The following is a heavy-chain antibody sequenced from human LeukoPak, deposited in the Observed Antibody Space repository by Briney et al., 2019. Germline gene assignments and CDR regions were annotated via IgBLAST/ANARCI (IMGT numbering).Heavy chain of an antibody. CDR1: GFTFSSYS. D-gene: IGHD2-15*01. CDR3: ARDSSPPLLRPKGLDY. CDR2: ISSSSSYI. Sequence: PGGSLRPSCAASGFTFSSYSMNWVRQAPGKGLEWVSSISSSSSYIYYADSVKGRFTISRDNAKNSLYLQMNSLRAEDTAVYYCARDSSPPLLRPKGLDYWGQGTLVTVSS. J-gene: IGHJ4*02. V-gene: IGHV3-21*01.